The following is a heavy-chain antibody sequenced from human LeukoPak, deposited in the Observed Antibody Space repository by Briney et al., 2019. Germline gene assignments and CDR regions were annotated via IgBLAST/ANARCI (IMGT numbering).Heavy chain of an antibody. CDR2: IYNSGST. Sequence: SETLSLTCTVSGGSISSYYWSWIRQPAGKGLEWSGHIYNSGSTNYNPSLKGRVTMSVATSKNQFSLHLSSVTAADTAVYYCARSAFLVTAPGLYYFDYWGQGPRSPSPQ. J-gene: IGHJ4*02. CDR3: ARSAFLVTAPGLYYFDY. V-gene: IGHV4-4*07. D-gene: IGHD6-13*01. CDR1: GGSISSYY.